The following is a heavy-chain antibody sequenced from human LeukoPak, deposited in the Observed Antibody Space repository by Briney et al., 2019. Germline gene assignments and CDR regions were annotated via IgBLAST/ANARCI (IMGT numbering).Heavy chain of an antibody. J-gene: IGHJ4*02. CDR2: ISSNSSYI. CDR1: GFTFSSYS. V-gene: IGHV3-21*01. Sequence: GGSLRLSCAASGFTFSSYSMNWVRQAPGKGLEWVSSISSNSSYIYYADSVKGRFTISRDNAKNSLYLQMNSLRAEDTAVYYCARGWLDYFDYWGQGTLVTVSS. D-gene: IGHD6-19*01. CDR3: ARGWLDYFDY.